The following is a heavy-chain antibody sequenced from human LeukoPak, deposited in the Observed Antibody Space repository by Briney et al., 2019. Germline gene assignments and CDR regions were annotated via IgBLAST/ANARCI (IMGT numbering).Heavy chain of an antibody. D-gene: IGHD3-16*01. CDR2: ISGSGGST. V-gene: IGHV3-23*01. CDR3: AKGLASYYYYGMDV. J-gene: IGHJ6*02. CDR1: GFTFSSYA. Sequence: QPGGSLRLSCAAPGFTFSSYAMSWVRQAPGKGLEWVSAISGSGGSTYYADSVKGRFTISRDNSKNTLYLQMDSLRAEDTAVYYCAKGLASYYYYGMDVWGQGTTVTVSS.